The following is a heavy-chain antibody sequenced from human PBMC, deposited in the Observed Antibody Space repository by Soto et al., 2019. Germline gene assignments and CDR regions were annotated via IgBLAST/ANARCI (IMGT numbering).Heavy chain of an antibody. Sequence: QVQLQASGPGLVKPSDTLSLTCTVSGDSIGTYNWGWIRQPPGKRLEWIGYIYSNGGTSYNPALKGRGPLSADPSTKPFSPGPSSLTAADPAGYYCVRQGIGALPGLVDGWGQGTTVTVSS. V-gene: IGHV4-4*08. CDR2: IYSNGGT. CDR3: VRQGIGALPGLVDG. D-gene: IGHD1-26*01. J-gene: IGHJ6*02. CDR1: GDSIGTYN.